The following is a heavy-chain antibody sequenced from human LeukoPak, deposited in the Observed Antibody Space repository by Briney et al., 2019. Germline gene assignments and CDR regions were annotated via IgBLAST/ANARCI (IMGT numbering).Heavy chain of an antibody. D-gene: IGHD2-21*02. V-gene: IGHV3-9*01. J-gene: IGHJ4*02. CDR3: AKVMGGDGGGFDH. Sequence: PGGSLRLSCAASGFSFEDYDMHWVRQAPGKGLEWVSGIRWKSGASDYADSVRGRFTISKDNAKNSLYLQLNSLRVEDTALYYCAKVMGGDGGGFDHWGQGTLVIVSS. CDR1: GFSFEDYD. CDR2: IRWKSGAS.